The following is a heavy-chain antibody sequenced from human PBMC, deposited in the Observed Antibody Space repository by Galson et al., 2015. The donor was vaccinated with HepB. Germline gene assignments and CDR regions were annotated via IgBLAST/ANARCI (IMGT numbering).Heavy chain of an antibody. D-gene: IGHD3-16*01. V-gene: IGHV1-3*01. J-gene: IGHJ4*02. CDR1: GSTFTSYA. CDR3: ATQTMGYYFDY. CDR2: INAGNGNT. Sequence: SVKVSCKASGSTFTSYAMHWVRQAPGQRLEWMGWINAGNGNTKYSQKFQGRVTITRDTSASTAYMELSSLRSEDTAVYYCATQTMGYYFDYWGQGTLVTVSS.